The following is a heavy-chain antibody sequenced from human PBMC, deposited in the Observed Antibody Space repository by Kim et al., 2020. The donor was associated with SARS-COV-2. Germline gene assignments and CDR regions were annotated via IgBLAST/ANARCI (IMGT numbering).Heavy chain of an antibody. J-gene: IGHJ4*02. Sequence: SVKVSCKASGFTFTSSAVQWVRQARGQRLEWIGWIVVGSGNTNYAQKFQERVTITRDTSTSTAYMELSSLRSEDTAVYYCAAVSYGDYVGVYYFDYWGQGGLVTVSS. CDR3: AAVSYGDYVGVYYFDY. V-gene: IGHV1-58*01. CDR2: IVVGSGNT. D-gene: IGHD4-17*01. CDR1: GFTFTSSA.